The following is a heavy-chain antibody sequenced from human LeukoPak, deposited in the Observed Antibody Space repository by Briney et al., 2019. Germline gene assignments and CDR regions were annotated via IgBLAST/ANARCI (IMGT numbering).Heavy chain of an antibody. Sequence: GGSLRLSCAASGFTFSSYWMSWVRQAPGKGLEWVANIKQDGSEKYYVDSVKGRFTISRDNAKNSLYLLMNSLRAEDTAVYYCARVSPQANSGDYWGQEPWSPSPQ. CDR2: IKQDGSEK. CDR3: ARVSPQANSGDY. D-gene: IGHD3-10*01. J-gene: IGHJ4*01. V-gene: IGHV3-7*01. CDR1: GFTFSSYW.